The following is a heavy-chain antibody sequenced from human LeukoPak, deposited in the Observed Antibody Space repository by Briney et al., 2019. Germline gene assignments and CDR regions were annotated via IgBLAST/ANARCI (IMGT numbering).Heavy chain of an antibody. V-gene: IGHV5-51*01. J-gene: IGHJ4*02. CDR1: GYSFTNYW. Sequence: GASLKISCKGSGYSFTNYWIGWVRQMPGKGLGWMGIIYPGDSATRYSPSFQGQVTISADNSITTACLQWSSLKASDTAMYYCARGLYHDYWGEGTLVTVSS. D-gene: IGHD2-2*01. CDR3: ARGLYHDY. CDR2: IYPGDSAT.